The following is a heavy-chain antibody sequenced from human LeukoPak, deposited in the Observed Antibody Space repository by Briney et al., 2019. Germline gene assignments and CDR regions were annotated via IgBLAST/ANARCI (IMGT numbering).Heavy chain of an antibody. V-gene: IGHV4-39*01. J-gene: IGHJ4*02. CDR1: GGSISSNSYY. CDR3: ARWRTARTGFDY. Sequence: PSETLSLTCTVSGGSISSNSYYWGWIRQPPGKGLEWIGSIYYSGSPYYNPSLKSRVTISVDTSKNQFSLKVISVTAADTAVYYCARWRTARTGFDYWGQGTLVTVSS. D-gene: IGHD3/OR15-3a*01. CDR2: IYYSGSP.